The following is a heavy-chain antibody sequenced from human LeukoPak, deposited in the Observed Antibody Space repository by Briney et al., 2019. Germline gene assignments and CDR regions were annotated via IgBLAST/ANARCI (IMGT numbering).Heavy chain of an antibody. Sequence: SVKVSCKASGGTFSSYAISWVRQAPGQGLEWMGGIIPIFGTANYAQKFQGRVTITADESTSTAYMELSSLRSEDTAVYYCARGYAYDSSGYYLPDHYWGQGTLVTVSS. CDR2: IIPIFGTA. CDR3: ARGYAYDSSGYYLPDHY. V-gene: IGHV1-69*13. D-gene: IGHD3-22*01. CDR1: GGTFSSYA. J-gene: IGHJ4*02.